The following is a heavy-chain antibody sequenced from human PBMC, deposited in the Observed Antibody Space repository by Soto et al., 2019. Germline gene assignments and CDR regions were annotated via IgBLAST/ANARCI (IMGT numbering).Heavy chain of an antibody. V-gene: IGHV4-39*01. CDR2: IYYSGST. J-gene: IGHJ4*02. D-gene: IGHD5-12*01. Sequence: QLQLQESGPGLVKPSETLSLTCTVSGGSISSSSYYWGWIRQPPGKGLEWIGSIYYSGSTYYNPSLKSRVTISVDTSKNQFSLKLSSVTAADTAVYYCARRADIEPEGRIDYWGQGTLVTVSS. CDR3: ARRADIEPEGRIDY. CDR1: GGSISSSSYY.